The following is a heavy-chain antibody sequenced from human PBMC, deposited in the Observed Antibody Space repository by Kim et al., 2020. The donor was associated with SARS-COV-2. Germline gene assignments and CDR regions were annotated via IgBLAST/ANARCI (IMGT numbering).Heavy chain of an antibody. J-gene: IGHJ4*02. Sequence: SETLSLTCTVSGYSISSGYYWGWIRQPPGKGLEWIGSIYHSGSTYYNPSLKSRVTISVDTSKNQFSLKLSSVTAADTAVYYCASGQGEYYFDYWGQGTLV. V-gene: IGHV4-38-2*02. CDR1: GYSISSGYY. CDR3: ASGQGEYYFDY. D-gene: IGHD3-16*01. CDR2: IYHSGST.